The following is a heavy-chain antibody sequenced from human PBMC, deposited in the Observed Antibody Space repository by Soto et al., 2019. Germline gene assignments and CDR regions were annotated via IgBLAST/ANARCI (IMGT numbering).Heavy chain of an antibody. CDR1: GFSFSSYG. V-gene: IGHV3-30*18. D-gene: IGHD3-10*01. CDR3: AKDSGRGSADYYFDY. Sequence: GGSLRLSCAASGFSFSSYGMHWVRQAPGKGLEWVAVTSSDGSDKHYADSVKGRFTISRDNSKNTLYLQMNSLRAEDTAVYYCAKDSGRGSADYYFDYWGQGTLVTVS. J-gene: IGHJ4*02. CDR2: TSSDGSDK.